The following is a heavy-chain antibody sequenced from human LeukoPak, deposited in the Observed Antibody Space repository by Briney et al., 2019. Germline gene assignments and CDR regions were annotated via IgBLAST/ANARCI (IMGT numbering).Heavy chain of an antibody. Sequence: GGSLRLSCAASGFTFSSYAMSWVRQAPGKGLEWVSHISGSGGSTKYSGSVKGRFTISRDNSKNTLYLQINSLRAEDTAVYYCARSLHGDYNYWGQGTLVTVSS. J-gene: IGHJ4*02. CDR2: ISGSGGST. V-gene: IGHV3-23*01. CDR1: GFTFSSYA. CDR3: ARSLHGDYNY. D-gene: IGHD4-17*01.